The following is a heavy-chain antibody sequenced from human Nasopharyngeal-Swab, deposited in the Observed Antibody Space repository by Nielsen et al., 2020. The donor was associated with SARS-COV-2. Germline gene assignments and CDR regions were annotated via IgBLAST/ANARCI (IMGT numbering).Heavy chain of an antibody. CDR3: ATDYVETRDY. J-gene: IGHJ4*02. CDR2: ISSSSSYI. D-gene: IGHD4-17*01. Sequence: WIRQPPGKGLEWVSSISSSSSYIYYADSVKGRFTISRDNAKNSLYLQMNSLRAEDTAVYYCATDYVETRDYWGQGTLVTVFS. V-gene: IGHV3-21*01.